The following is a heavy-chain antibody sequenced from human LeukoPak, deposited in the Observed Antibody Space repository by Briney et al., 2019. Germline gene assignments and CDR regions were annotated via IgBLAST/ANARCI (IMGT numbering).Heavy chain of an antibody. CDR3: GSNGYSYSSAFDY. CDR1: GFTFSSYA. D-gene: IGHD5-18*01. V-gene: IGHV3-30*04. CDR2: ISSDGSNK. Sequence: GGSLRLSCAASGFTFSSYAVHWVRQAPGKGLEWVAVISSDGSNKNYADSVKGRFTISRDNSKNTLYLQMNSLRAEDTAVYYCGSNGYSYSSAFDYWGQGTLVTVSS. J-gene: IGHJ4*02.